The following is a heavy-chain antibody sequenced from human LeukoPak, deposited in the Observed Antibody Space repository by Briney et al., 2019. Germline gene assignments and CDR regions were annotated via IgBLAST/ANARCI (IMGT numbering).Heavy chain of an antibody. CDR3: ARRGMQYSSSLGYAFDI. CDR2: IYYNGRT. D-gene: IGHD6-6*01. V-gene: IGHV4-39*01. CDR1: GDSINNNNYY. J-gene: IGHJ3*02. Sequence: SETLSLTCTVSGDSINNNNYYWGWIRQPPGEGLEWIGNIYYNGRTYYSPSLKSRGTISVDTSKNQFSLKLSSVTAADTAVYYCARRGMQYSSSLGYAFDIWGQGTMVTVSS.